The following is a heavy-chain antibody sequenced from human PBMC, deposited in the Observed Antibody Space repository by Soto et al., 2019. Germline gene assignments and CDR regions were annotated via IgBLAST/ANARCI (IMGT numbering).Heavy chain of an antibody. CDR1: GFTFSSYG. CDR2: IWYDGSNK. J-gene: IGHJ5*02. CDR3: ARGGYDFWSGYPDPNWFDP. Sequence: QPGGSLRLSCAASGFTFSSYGMQWVRQAPGKGLEWVAVIWYDGSNKYYADSVKGRFTISRDNSKNTLYLQMNSLRAEDTAVYYCARGGYDFWSGYPDPNWFDPWGQGTLVTVSS. D-gene: IGHD3-3*01. V-gene: IGHV3-33*01.